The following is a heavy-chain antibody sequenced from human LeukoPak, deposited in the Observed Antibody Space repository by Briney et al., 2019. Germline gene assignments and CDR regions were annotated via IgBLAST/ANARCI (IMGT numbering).Heavy chain of an antibody. V-gene: IGHV3-21*01. CDR1: GFTFSSYS. D-gene: IGHD5-18*01. J-gene: IGHJ4*02. Sequence: SGGSLRLSCAASGFTFSSYSMNWVRQAPGKGLEWVSSISSSSSYIYYADSVKGRFTISRDNAKNSLYLQMNSLGAEDTAVYYCARDRGYSYGLFDYWGQGTLVTVSS. CDR3: ARDRGYSYGLFDY. CDR2: ISSSSSYI.